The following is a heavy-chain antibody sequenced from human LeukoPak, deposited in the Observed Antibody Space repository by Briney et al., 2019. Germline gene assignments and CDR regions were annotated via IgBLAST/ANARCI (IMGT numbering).Heavy chain of an antibody. J-gene: IGHJ5*02. CDR3: ARRQQQLVRGGWFDP. D-gene: IGHD6-13*01. Sequence: SETLSLTCAVYGGSFSGYYWSWIRQPPGKGLEWIGEINHSGSTNYNPSLKSRVTISVDTSKNQFSLKLSSVTAADTAVYYCARRQQQLVRGGWFDPWGQGTLVTVSS. V-gene: IGHV4-34*01. CDR2: INHSGST. CDR1: GGSFSGYY.